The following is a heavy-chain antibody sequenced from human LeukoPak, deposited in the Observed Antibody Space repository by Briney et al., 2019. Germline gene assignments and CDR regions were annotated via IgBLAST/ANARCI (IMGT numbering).Heavy chain of an antibody. CDR3: ARDPNGDFIGTFDM. Sequence: PGGSLRLSYAASEFTFSSYGMSWVRQAPGKGLEWVSSISGSGGSTQYADSVQGRFAISRDNSKNTLYLQMNSLRAEDTAVYFCARDPNGDFIGTFDMWGRGTMVSVSS. V-gene: IGHV3-23*01. CDR2: ISGSGGST. D-gene: IGHD4-17*01. CDR1: EFTFSSYG. J-gene: IGHJ3*02.